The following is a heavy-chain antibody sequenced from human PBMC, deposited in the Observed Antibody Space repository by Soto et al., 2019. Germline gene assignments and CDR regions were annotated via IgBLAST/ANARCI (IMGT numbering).Heavy chain of an antibody. CDR2: IYWNDDK. V-gene: IGHV2-5*01. Sequence: QITLKESGPTLVKPTQTLTLTCTFSGFSLSTNGVGVGWIRQPPGEALEWLALIYWNDDKRYSASPRSRHTITKDPSKNQVDLTITNMDPGDTATYYVTHSTSMVPRALDYWGQGTLVTVSS. J-gene: IGHJ4*02. CDR1: GFSLSTNGVG. CDR3: THSTSMVPRALDY. D-gene: IGHD5-18*01.